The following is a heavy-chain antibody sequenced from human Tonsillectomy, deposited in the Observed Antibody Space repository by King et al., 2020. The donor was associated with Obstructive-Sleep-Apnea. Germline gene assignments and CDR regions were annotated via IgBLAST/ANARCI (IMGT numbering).Heavy chain of an antibody. D-gene: IGHD3-10*01. CDR2: TRNKANSYTT. J-gene: IGHJ6*02. Sequence: VQLVESGGGLVQPGGSLRLSCAASGFTFSDHYMDWVRQAPGKGLEWVGRTRNKANSYTTEYAASGKGRFTISRDDSKNSLYLQMNSLKTEDTAVYYCARAHMVRGVIFHYYYGMDVWGQGTTVTVSS. CDR3: ARAHMVRGVIFHYYYGMDV. CDR1: GFTFSDHY. V-gene: IGHV3-72*01.